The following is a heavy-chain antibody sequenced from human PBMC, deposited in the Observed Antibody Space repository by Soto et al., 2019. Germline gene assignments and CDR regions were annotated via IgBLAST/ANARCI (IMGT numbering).Heavy chain of an antibody. J-gene: IGHJ6*02. CDR2: INPKSCGT. D-gene: IGHD2-8*01. CDR1: GYSFTDYH. Sequence: ASVKVSCKASGYSFTDYHIHWVRQAPGQGLEWLGRINPKSCGTSTAQKFQGWVTITTDTSISTASMELTRLTSDDTAIYYCARGDSTDCSNGVCSFFYNHDMDVWGQGTTVTVSS. V-gene: IGHV1-2*04. CDR3: ARGDSTDCSNGVCSFFYNHDMDV.